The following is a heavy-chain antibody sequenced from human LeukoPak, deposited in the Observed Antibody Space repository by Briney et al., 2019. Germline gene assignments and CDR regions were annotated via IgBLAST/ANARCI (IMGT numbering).Heavy chain of an antibody. Sequence: PGGSLRLSCAASGFTFSSCWMNWARQAPGKGLEWVAVISYDGSNKYYADSVKGRFTISRDNSKNTLYLQMNSLRAEDTAVYYCARDSGGHCSSTSCFTGREYNWFDPWGQGTLVTVSS. CDR1: GFTFSSCW. CDR3: ARDSGGHCSSTSCFTGREYNWFDP. CDR2: ISYDGSNK. V-gene: IGHV3-30*03. D-gene: IGHD2-2*02. J-gene: IGHJ5*02.